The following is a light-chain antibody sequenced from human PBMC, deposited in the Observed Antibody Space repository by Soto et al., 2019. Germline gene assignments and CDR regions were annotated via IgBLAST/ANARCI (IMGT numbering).Light chain of an antibody. CDR3: TSYTSSSTLDV. CDR2: EVS. Sequence: QSGLTRPASVSGSPGQSITISCTGTSSDVGGYNYVSWYQQHPGKAPKLMIYEVSNRPLGVSNRFSGSKSGNTASLTISGLQAEDEADYCCTSYTSSSTLDVFGTGTKV. V-gene: IGLV2-14*01. CDR1: SSDVGGYNY. J-gene: IGLJ1*01.